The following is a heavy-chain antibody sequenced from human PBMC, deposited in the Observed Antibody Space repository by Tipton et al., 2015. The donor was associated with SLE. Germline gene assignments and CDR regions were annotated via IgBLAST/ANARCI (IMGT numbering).Heavy chain of an antibody. V-gene: IGHV4-4*07. CDR1: GGSISSYY. J-gene: IGHJ4*02. D-gene: IGHD1-1*01. CDR2: IYTSGDT. Sequence: TLSLTCTVSGGSISSYYWSWIRQPAGKGLEWIGRIYTSGDTNYNPSLKTRVTMSVDTSKNQFSLKLSSVTAADTAVYYCAREERPGGFDYWGQGTLVTVSS. CDR3: AREERPGGFDY.